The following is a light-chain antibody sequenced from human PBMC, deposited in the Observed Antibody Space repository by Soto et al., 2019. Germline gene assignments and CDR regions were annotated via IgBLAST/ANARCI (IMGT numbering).Light chain of an antibody. CDR1: QSVSSN. J-gene: IGKJ3*01. CDR2: GTS. CDR3: QQYTKWPLFT. Sequence: EIAMTQSPATLYVSPGERATLSCRASQSVSSNLAWYQQRRGQAPRLLSYGTSTRATGIPARFSGSGSGTEFTLTIGRLQSEDFGVCYFQQYTKWPLFTFGPGTRVD. V-gene: IGKV3-15*01.